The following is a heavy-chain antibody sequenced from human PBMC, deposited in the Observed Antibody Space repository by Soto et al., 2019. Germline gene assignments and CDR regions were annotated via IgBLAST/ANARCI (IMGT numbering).Heavy chain of an antibody. Sequence: SETLSLTCTVSGGSINTYYWSWIRQPPGKGLEWVGYIYYSGTTYYNPSLKSRISISIDKSKNQFSLRLSSVTAADTAVYYCARVVSGGGDYYYYGMDLWGQGATGT. CDR1: GGSINTYY. CDR3: ARVVSGGGDYYYYGMDL. D-gene: IGHD6-19*01. V-gene: IGHV4-59*01. J-gene: IGHJ6*02. CDR2: IYYSGTT.